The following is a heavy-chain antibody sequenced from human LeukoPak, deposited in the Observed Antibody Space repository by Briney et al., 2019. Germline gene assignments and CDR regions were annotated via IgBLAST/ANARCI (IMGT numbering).Heavy chain of an antibody. D-gene: IGHD3-22*01. Sequence: PSETLSLTXTVSGGSISSYYWSWIGQPAGKGLEWIGRIYTSGSTNYNPSLKSRVTMSVDTSKNQFSLKLSSVTAADTAVYYCARDPYYYDSSGYSTLWGQGTLVTVSS. V-gene: IGHV4-4*07. CDR2: IYTSGST. CDR1: GGSISSYY. J-gene: IGHJ4*02. CDR3: ARDPYYYDSSGYSTL.